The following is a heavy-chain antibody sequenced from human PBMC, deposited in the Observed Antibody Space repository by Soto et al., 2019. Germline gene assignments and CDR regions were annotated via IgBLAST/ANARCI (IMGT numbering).Heavy chain of an antibody. V-gene: IGHV3-23*01. Sequence: EVQLLESGGGLVQPGESLRLFCAASGFTFSTYAMSWVRQAPGKGLEWVSVISGSGGDTYYADSVKGRFTISRDNSKNTLSLQMNSLRAEDTAVYYCAKARGSSTPAPGSYWGQGTKVTVSS. CDR3: AKARGSSTPAPGSY. CDR1: GFTFSTYA. D-gene: IGHD2-2*01. J-gene: IGHJ1*01. CDR2: ISGSGGDT.